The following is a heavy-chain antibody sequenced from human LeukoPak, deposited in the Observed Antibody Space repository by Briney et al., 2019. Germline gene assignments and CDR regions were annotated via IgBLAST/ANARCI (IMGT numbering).Heavy chain of an antibody. V-gene: IGHV1-18*01. CDR3: AREGSTYYDFWSGYYSWGSYRSIVWGEEGNDY. D-gene: IGHD3-3*01. Sequence: PEASVKVSCKASGYTFTSYGISWVRQAPGQGLEWMGWISAYNGNTNYAQKLQGRVTMTTDTSTSTAYMELRSLRSDDTAVYYCAREGSTYYDFWSGYYSWGSYRSIVWGEEGNDYWGQGTLVTVSS. CDR2: ISAYNGNT. J-gene: IGHJ4*02. CDR1: GYTFTSYG.